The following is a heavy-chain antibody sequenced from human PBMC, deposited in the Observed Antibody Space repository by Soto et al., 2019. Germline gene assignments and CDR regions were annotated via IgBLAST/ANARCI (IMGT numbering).Heavy chain of an antibody. CDR3: ARSVPYGSGCYYFDY. CDR1: GFTFSRNA. D-gene: IGHD1-26*01. CDR2: ISGGGGAT. J-gene: IGHJ4*02. V-gene: IGHV3-23*01. Sequence: EVQLLESGGGLVQPGGSLRLSCAASGFTFSRNAMSWVRQAPGKGLEWVSGISGGGGATYYADSVKGRFTISRDNSKNTLYLQMNSLRAEDTAIYYCARSVPYGSGCYYFDYWGQGTLVTVSS.